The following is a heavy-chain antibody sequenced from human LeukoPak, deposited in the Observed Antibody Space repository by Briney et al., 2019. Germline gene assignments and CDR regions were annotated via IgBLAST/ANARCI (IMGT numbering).Heavy chain of an antibody. Sequence: ASVKVSCKASGYTFTSYGISWVRQAPGQGLEWMGWISAYNGNTNYAQKLQGRVTMTTDTSTSTAYMELRSLRSDDTAVYYCARDPFPVATAFMDYYYYYMDVWGKGTTVTVSS. CDR3: ARDPFPVATAFMDYYYYYMDV. V-gene: IGHV1-18*01. CDR1: GYTFTSYG. J-gene: IGHJ6*03. D-gene: IGHD5-12*01. CDR2: ISAYNGNT.